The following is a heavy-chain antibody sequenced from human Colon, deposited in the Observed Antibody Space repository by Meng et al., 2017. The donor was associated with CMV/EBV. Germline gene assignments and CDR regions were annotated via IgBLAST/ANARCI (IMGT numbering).Heavy chain of an antibody. J-gene: IGHJ3*01. CDR1: GLTFGNSA. D-gene: IGHD2-21*02. Sequence: SVNVSCKSSGLTFGNSAISWMRQAPGQGREWMGGIIPFLGVPKYTEKFQGRATFTADTSTSTAYMELSSLRSEDTAMYYCATSSCVTAVTCAVALEPKDAFDVWGQGTMVTVSS. V-gene: IGHV1-69*10. CDR3: ATSSCVTAVTCAVALEPKDAFDV. CDR2: IIPFLGVP.